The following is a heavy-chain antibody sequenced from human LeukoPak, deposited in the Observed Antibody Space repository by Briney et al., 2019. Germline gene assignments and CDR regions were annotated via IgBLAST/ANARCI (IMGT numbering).Heavy chain of an antibody. CDR3: ASNWNLDY. V-gene: IGHV3-23*01. CDR2: ISNSGDRT. CDR1: GFTFSIYA. Sequence: GGSLRLSCAASGFTFSIYAMSWVRQAPGKGLEWVSAISNSGDRTYYAESVKGRFTISRDNSKNTVYLQLNSLRAEDTAIYYCASNWNLDYWGQGILVTVSS. J-gene: IGHJ4*02. D-gene: IGHD1-20*01.